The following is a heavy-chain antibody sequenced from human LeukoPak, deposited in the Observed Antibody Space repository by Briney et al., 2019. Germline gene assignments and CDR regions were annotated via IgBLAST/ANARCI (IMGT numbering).Heavy chain of an antibody. Sequence: GGSLRLSCAASGFTFSSYSMNWVRQAPGKGLEWVSYISSSGSSTHYADSVKGRFTISRDNTKNSLYLQMNSLRAEDTAVYYCARGGVGVHFDYWGQGTLVTVSS. D-gene: IGHD1-26*01. J-gene: IGHJ4*02. CDR1: GFTFSSYS. CDR3: ARGGVGVHFDY. V-gene: IGHV3-48*04. CDR2: ISSSGSST.